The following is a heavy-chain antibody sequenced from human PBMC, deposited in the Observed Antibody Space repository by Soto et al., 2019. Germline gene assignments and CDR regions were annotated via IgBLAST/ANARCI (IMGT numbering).Heavy chain of an antibody. Sequence: SVKVSCKASGGTFSSYAISWVRQAPGQGLEWMGGIIPIFGTANYAQKFQGRVTITADKSTSTAYMELSSLRSEDTAVYYCARAYGSGSYYRAQSYYYYGMDVWGQGTTVTVS. V-gene: IGHV1-69*06. CDR3: ARAYGSGSYYRAQSYYYYGMDV. CDR2: IIPIFGTA. J-gene: IGHJ6*02. D-gene: IGHD3-10*01. CDR1: GGTFSSYA.